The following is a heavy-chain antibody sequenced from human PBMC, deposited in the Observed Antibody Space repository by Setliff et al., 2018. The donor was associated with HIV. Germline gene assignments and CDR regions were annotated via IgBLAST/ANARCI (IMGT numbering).Heavy chain of an antibody. CDR1: GGSISSHY. D-gene: IGHD6-6*01. Sequence: PSETLSLTCTVYGGSISSHYWSWIRQPPGKELEWIGYIFYSGSTKYNPSLQSRVTISIDTSKNQFSMRLSSVTAEDTAMYYCARTLGAYSSSSDPFDYWGQGALVTVSS. V-gene: IGHV4-59*11. J-gene: IGHJ4*02. CDR2: IFYSGST. CDR3: ARTLGAYSSSSDPFDY.